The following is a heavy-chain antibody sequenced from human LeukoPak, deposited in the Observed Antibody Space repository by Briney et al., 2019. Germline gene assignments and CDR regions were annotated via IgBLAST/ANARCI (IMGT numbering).Heavy chain of an antibody. J-gene: IGHJ4*02. CDR1: GYTFTDYY. V-gene: IGHV1-2*02. D-gene: IGHD4-17*01. CDR3: TTQSGGTMTYNY. Sequence: GASVKVSCKPSGYTFTDYYVHWVRQAPGQGLEWMGWINPNSGGTNYAQKFQGRVTMTRDTSINTAYMELSRLRSDDTAVYYCTTQSGGTMTYNYWGQGTLVTVSS. CDR2: INPNSGGT.